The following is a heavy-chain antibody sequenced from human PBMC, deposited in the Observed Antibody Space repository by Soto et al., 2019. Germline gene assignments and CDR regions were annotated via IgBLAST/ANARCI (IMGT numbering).Heavy chain of an antibody. V-gene: IGHV1-69*02. D-gene: IGHD3-10*01. Sequence: SVKVSCKASGDTFSFYTINWVRQAPGLGLEWVGRINPILSMSNYAQKFQGRVTMTADKSTNTAYMELRSLRSEDTAMYFCATSYGSGYRAFDSWGQGALVT. J-gene: IGHJ4*02. CDR2: INPILSMS. CDR1: GDTFSFYT. CDR3: ATSYGSGYRAFDS.